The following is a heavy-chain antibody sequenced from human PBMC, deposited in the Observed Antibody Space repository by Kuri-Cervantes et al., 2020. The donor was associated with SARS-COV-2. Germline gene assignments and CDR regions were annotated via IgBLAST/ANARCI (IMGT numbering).Heavy chain of an antibody. CDR2: IGPSGTTK. CDR3: AKDQLLLWFGEL. Sequence: GGSLRLSCTASGFIFSDYYMTWIRQAPGKGLEWVSNIGPSGTTKYYADSVKGQFTISRDNAKNSLYLQMSSLRAEDTAVYYCAKDQLLLWFGELWGQGTLVTVSS. V-gene: IGHV3-11*04. CDR1: GFIFSDYY. J-gene: IGHJ4*02. D-gene: IGHD3-10*01.